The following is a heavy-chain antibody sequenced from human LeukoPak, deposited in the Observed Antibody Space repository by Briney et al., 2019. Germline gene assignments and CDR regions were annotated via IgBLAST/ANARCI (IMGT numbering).Heavy chain of an antibody. CDR1: VFTVSSKY. Sequence: GGSLRLSCAASVFTVSSKYMSWVRQAPAKGLEWVSVIYSGGSTYYADSVKGRFTISRDNSKNTLYLQMNSLRAEDTAVYYCARGLQRFDYWGQGTLVTVSS. CDR3: ARGLQRFDY. D-gene: IGHD2-15*01. J-gene: IGHJ4*02. V-gene: IGHV3-53*01. CDR2: IYSGGST.